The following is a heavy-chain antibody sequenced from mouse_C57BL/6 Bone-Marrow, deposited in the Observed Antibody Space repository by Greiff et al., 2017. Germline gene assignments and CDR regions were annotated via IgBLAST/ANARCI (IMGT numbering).Heavy chain of an antibody. D-gene: IGHD2-2*01. Sequence: DVKLVESGGGLVKPGGSLKLSCAASGFTFSDYGMHWVRQAPEKGLEWVAYISSGSSTIYYADTVKGRFTISRDNAKNTLFLQMTSLRSEDTAMYYCARLGMVTTNYWGQGTTLTVSS. CDR1: GFTFSDYG. CDR2: ISSGSSTI. CDR3: ARLGMVTTNY. J-gene: IGHJ2*01. V-gene: IGHV5-17*01.